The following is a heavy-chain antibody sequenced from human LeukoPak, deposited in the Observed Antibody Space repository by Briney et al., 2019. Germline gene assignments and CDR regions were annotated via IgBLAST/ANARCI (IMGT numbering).Heavy chain of an antibody. CDR3: ARDGSGSYYRDAFDI. D-gene: IGHD3-10*01. CDR2: IYYSGST. Sequence: SQTLSLTCTVSRGSISSGGYYWSWIRQHPGKGLEWIGYIYYSGSTYYNPSLKSRVTISVDTSKNQFSLKLSSVTAADTAVYYCARDGSGSYYRDAFDIWGQGTMVTVSS. J-gene: IGHJ3*02. V-gene: IGHV4-31*03. CDR1: RGSISSGGYY.